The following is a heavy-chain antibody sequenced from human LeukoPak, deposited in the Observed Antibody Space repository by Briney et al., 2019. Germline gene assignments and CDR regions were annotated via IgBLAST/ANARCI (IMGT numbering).Heavy chain of an antibody. CDR1: GGTFSNYV. CDR2: IIPIFATA. V-gene: IGHV1-69*13. Sequence: SVKVSCKASGGTFSNYVINWVRQAPGQGLEWMGGIIPIFATADYAQKFQGRVTITADESTSTAYMELSSLRSEDTAVYYCARVETYCGGDCYSGDYWGQGTLVTVSS. CDR3: ARVETYCGGDCYSGDY. J-gene: IGHJ4*02. D-gene: IGHD2-21*02.